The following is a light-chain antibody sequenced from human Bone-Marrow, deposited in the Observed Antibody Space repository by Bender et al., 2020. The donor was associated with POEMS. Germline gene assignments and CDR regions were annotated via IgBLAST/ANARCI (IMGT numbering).Light chain of an antibody. CDR2: DVN. CDR1: SSDVGAYNY. V-gene: IGLV2-14*03. J-gene: IGLJ1*01. Sequence: QSALTQPASVSGSPGQSITISCTGTSSDVGAYNYVSWYQHRPGQAPKLMIYDVNNRPSGVSDRFSASKSGNTASLTISGLQSEDEADYYCSSYTSFNTGVFGTGTKVTVL. CDR3: SSYTSFNTGV.